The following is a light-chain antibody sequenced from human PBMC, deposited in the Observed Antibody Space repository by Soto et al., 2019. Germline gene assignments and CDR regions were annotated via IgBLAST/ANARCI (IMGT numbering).Light chain of an antibody. Sequence: EIVMTQSPATLSMSPGERATLSCRASQSVSSNLAWYQQKPGQAPRLLIYGASTRATGIPARFSGSGSGTEFTLTISSLQSEDSAVYYCQQYNNWPPITFGPGTKVDIK. J-gene: IGKJ3*01. V-gene: IGKV3-15*01. CDR1: QSVSSN. CDR2: GAS. CDR3: QQYNNWPPIT.